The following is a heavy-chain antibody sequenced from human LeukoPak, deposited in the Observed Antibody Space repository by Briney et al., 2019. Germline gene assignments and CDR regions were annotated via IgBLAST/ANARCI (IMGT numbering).Heavy chain of an antibody. Sequence: PSETLSLTCTVSGVSISSGGYYWSWIRQHPGKGLEWIGYIYYSGSTYYNPSLKSRVTISVDTSKNQFSLKLSSVTAADTAVYYCARGDSSGYYRYWYFDLWGRGTLVTVSS. V-gene: IGHV4-31*03. J-gene: IGHJ2*01. CDR3: ARGDSSGYYRYWYFDL. D-gene: IGHD3-22*01. CDR1: GVSISSGGYY. CDR2: IYYSGST.